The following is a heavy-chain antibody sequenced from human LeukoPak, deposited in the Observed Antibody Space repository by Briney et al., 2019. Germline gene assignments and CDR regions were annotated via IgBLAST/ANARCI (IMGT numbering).Heavy chain of an antibody. CDR1: GYTLTEFC. Sequence: ASVKVSCKVSGYTLTEFCMHWVRQAPGKGLEWMGGFDPEDGETIYAQRFQGRVTMTEDTSTDTAYMELSSLRSEDTAVYFCATDGIAAAGTARKKTSYYYYYMHVWGKGTTVTVSS. CDR2: FDPEDGET. D-gene: IGHD6-13*01. CDR3: ATDGIAAAGTARKKTSYYYYYMHV. J-gene: IGHJ6*03. V-gene: IGHV1-24*01.